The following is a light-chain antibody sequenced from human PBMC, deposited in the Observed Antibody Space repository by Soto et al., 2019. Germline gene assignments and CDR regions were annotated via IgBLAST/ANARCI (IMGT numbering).Light chain of an antibody. CDR2: GNS. Sequence: QSVLTQPPSVSGAPGQRVTISCTGSSSNFGAGYDVHWYQQLPGTAPKLLIYGNSNRPSGVPDRFSGSKSGTSASLAITGLQAEDEADYYCHSYDSSLSGSKVVFGGGTKLTVL. CDR1: SSNFGAGYD. V-gene: IGLV1-40*01. CDR3: HSYDSSLSGSKVV. J-gene: IGLJ2*01.